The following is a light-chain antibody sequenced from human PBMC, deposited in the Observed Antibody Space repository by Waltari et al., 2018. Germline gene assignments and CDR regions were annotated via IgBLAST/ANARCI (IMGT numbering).Light chain of an antibody. CDR1: SSNIGNNY. CDR3: GTWDSSLSGAV. Sequence: QSVLTQPPSVSAAPGQRVTISCSGGSSNIGNNYVSWYRQFPGTAPKLLIYENTELPSGIPGRLSGSKSGTSATLDITGLQAGDEADYYCGTWDSSLSGAVFGGGTHLTVL. V-gene: IGLV1-51*02. J-gene: IGLJ7*01. CDR2: ENT.